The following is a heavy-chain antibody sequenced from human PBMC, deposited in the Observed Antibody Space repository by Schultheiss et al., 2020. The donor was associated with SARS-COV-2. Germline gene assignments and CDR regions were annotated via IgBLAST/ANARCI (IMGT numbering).Heavy chain of an antibody. Sequence: SQTLSLTCAVYGGSFSSYYWSWIRQPPGKGLEWIGYIYYSGSTNYNPSLKSRVTISVDTSKNQFSLKLSSVTAADTAVYYCARDSSRYSYANYGMDVWGQGTTVTVSS. CDR3: ARDSSRYSYANYGMDV. D-gene: IGHD5-18*01. J-gene: IGHJ6*02. CDR2: IYYSGST. V-gene: IGHV4-59*01. CDR1: GGSFSSYY.